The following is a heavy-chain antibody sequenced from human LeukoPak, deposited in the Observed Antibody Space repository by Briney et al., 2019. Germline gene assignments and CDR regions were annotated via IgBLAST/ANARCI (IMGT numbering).Heavy chain of an antibody. CDR2: IYYTGST. Sequence: SETLSLTCTVSGGSISGYYWSWIRQPPGKGLEWMGYIYYTGSTNYIPSLKSRLTISLDTSKNQFSLKLTSVTAADTAVYYCARGASGTAVAAWGRGTLVTVSS. D-gene: IGHD6-19*01. CDR1: GGSISGYY. CDR3: ARGASGTAVAA. J-gene: IGHJ5*02. V-gene: IGHV4-59*08.